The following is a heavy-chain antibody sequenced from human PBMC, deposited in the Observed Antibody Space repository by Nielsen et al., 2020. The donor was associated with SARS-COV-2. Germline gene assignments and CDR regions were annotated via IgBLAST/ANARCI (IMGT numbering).Heavy chain of an antibody. CDR2: IYPGDSDT. Sequence: GGSLRLSCKGSGSSFTSYWIGWVRQMPGKGLEWMGIIYPGDSDTRYSPSFQGQVTISADTSISTAYLQWSSLKASDTAIYYCARSRFTSGWYFDPWGQGTLVTVSS. V-gene: IGHV5-51*01. CDR1: GSSFTSYW. CDR3: ARSRFTSGWYFDP. J-gene: IGHJ4*02. D-gene: IGHD6-19*01.